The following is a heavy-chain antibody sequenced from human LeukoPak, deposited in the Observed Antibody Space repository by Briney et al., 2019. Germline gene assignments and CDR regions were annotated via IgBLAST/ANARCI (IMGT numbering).Heavy chain of an antibody. CDR1: GYTFTNYG. D-gene: IGHD4-11*01. CDR3: ARDKAVTTELTQYFQH. Sequence: ASVKVSCKASGYTFTNYGVSWVRQAPGQGLEWMGWISAYNGYTNYAQKSQFRVTMTTDTSTSTAYMELRSLTSDDTAVYYCARDKAVTTELTQYFQHWGQGTLVTVSS. V-gene: IGHV1-18*01. J-gene: IGHJ1*01. CDR2: ISAYNGYT.